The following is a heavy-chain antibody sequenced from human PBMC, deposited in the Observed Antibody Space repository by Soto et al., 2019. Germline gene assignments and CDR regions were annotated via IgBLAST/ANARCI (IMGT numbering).Heavy chain of an antibody. D-gene: IGHD4-17*01. V-gene: IGHV3-30-3*01. CDR1: GFTFNIYA. Sequence: GGSLRLSCAASGFTFNIYALHWVRQAPGKGLEWVAVISFDGTKKYYSDSVKGRFTISRDNLKNTLYLQMNNLRVEDAALYFCAREDDYGYRYINYGLDVWGQATTVTVSS. J-gene: IGHJ6*02. CDR2: ISFDGTKK. CDR3: AREDDYGYRYINYGLDV.